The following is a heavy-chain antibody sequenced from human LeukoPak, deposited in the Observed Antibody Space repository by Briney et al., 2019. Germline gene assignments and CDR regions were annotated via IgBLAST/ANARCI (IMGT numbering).Heavy chain of an antibody. V-gene: IGHV3-23*01. Sequence: GGSLRLSCAASAFTFSSYAMNWVRQAPGKGLEWVSAISGSGGSTYYADSVKGRFTISRDNSKNTLYLQMNSLRAEGTAVYYCAKSGDYVPDYWGQGTLVTVSS. CDR1: AFTFSSYA. J-gene: IGHJ4*02. CDR3: AKSGDYVPDY. CDR2: ISGSGGST. D-gene: IGHD4-17*01.